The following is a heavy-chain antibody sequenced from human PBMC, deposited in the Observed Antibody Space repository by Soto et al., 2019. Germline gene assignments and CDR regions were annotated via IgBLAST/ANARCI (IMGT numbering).Heavy chain of an antibody. J-gene: IGHJ4*01. CDR2: IIPIFGTA. Sequence: SVKVSCKASGGTFSSYAISWVRQAPGQGLEWMGGIIPIFGTANYAQKFQGRVTITADESTSTAYMELSSLRSEDTAVYYCASTYWGSGSYYNPLSVTLLIYWGQ. CDR3: ASTYWGSGSYYNPLSVTLLIY. D-gene: IGHD3-10*01. V-gene: IGHV1-69*13. CDR1: GGTFSSYA.